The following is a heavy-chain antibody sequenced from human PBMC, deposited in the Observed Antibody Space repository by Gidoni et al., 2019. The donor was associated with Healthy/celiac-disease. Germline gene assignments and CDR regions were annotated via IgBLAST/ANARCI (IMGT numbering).Heavy chain of an antibody. J-gene: IGHJ4*02. CDR1: GFTFGDYA. V-gene: IGHV3-49*04. D-gene: IGHD2-8*01. CDR2: IRSKAYGRTT. CDR3: TRDGADCTNGVCYFDY. Sequence: EVQLVESGGGLVQPGRSLRLSCTASGFTFGDYAMTWVRQAPGKGLGWVGFIRSKAYGRTTEYAASVKGRFTISIDDSKSIAYLQMNSLKTEDTAVYYCTRDGADCTNGVCYFDYWGQGTLVTVSS.